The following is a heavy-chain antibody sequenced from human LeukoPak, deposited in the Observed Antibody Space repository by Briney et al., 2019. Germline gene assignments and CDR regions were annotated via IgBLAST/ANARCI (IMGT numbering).Heavy chain of an antibody. J-gene: IGHJ4*02. V-gene: IGHV4-39*01. CDR1: GGSISSSSYY. CDR2: IYYSGST. Sequence: SETLSLTCTVSGGSISSSSYYWGWIRQPPGKGLEWIGSIYYSGSTYSNPSLESRVTISVDTSKNQFSLKLSSVTAADTAVYYCARLTANYYDSSGLFDYWGQGTLVTVSS. D-gene: IGHD3-22*01. CDR3: ARLTANYYDSSGLFDY.